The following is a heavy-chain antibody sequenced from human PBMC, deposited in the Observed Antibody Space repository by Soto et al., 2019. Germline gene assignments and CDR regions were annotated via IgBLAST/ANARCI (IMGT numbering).Heavy chain of an antibody. Sequence: EVQLLESGGGLVQPGGSLRLSCAASGFTFSSYAMSWVRQAPGKGLEWVAAISGSGGSTYYADSVQGRFTISRDNSKDTLNLQLNSLRAEDTDVDDCAKDGHARGPDYWGQGALVTVSS. CDR2: ISGSGGST. D-gene: IGHD3-10*01. J-gene: IGHJ4*02. CDR3: AKDGHARGPDY. CDR1: GFTFSSYA. V-gene: IGHV3-23*01.